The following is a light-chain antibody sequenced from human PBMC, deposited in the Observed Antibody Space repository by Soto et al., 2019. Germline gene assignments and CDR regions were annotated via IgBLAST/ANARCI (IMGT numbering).Light chain of an antibody. CDR3: SSYAGSAVV. Sequence: QSALTQPPSASGSPGHSVTISCTGTSSDVGSYNLVSWHQQHPGKAPKVMIYGVSQRPSGVPDRFSGSKSGNTASLTVSGRQAEEEADYYCSSYAGSAVVFGAGTKLTVL. CDR2: GVS. V-gene: IGLV2-8*01. CDR1: SSDVGSYNL. J-gene: IGLJ2*01.